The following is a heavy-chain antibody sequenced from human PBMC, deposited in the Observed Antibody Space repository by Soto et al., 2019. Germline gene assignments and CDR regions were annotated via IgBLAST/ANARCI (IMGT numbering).Heavy chain of an antibody. CDR3: ARSIYGKGGYYSDY. J-gene: IGHJ4*02. Sequence: PVESLKNSCKASGYTFTNYWIAWVLQMSGKGLEWVGVIYPDDADTTYGPTFQGQVTISADKSLNTAYLQWSSLEVSDTAMYFCARSIYGKGGYYSDYWGQGTTVTVSP. CDR1: GYTFTNYW. D-gene: IGHD3-10*01. CDR2: IYPDDADT. V-gene: IGHV5-51*01.